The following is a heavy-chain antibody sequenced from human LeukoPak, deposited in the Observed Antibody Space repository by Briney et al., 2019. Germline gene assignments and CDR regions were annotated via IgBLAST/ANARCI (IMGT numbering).Heavy chain of an antibody. J-gene: IGHJ4*02. CDR1: GGSISSSY. V-gene: IGHV4-59*01. Sequence: PSETLSLTCSVSGGSISSSYWGWSRQPPGKGLEWIGYIYYSGSTNYNPSLKSRVTISLDSSKNQFSLKLSSVTAADTAVYYCARYHSIKVTFDYWGQGTLVTVSS. CDR3: ARYHSIKVTFDY. D-gene: IGHD5-24*01. CDR2: IYYSGST.